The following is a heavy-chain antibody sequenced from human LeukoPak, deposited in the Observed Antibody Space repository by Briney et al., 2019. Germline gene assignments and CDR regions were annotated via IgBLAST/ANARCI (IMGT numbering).Heavy chain of an antibody. V-gene: IGHV1-3*01. D-gene: IGHD6-19*01. CDR2: INAGNGNT. Sequence: GASVKVSCKASGYTFTSYAMHWVRQAPGQRLEWMGWINAGNGNTKYSQKFQGRVTITRDTSASTAYMELSSLRSEDTAVYYCATHSSGWAHYFDYWGQGTLVTVSS. CDR1: GYTFTSYA. J-gene: IGHJ4*02. CDR3: ATHSSGWAHYFDY.